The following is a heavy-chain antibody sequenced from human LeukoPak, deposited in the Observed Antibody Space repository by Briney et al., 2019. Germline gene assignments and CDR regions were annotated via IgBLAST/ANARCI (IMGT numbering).Heavy chain of an antibody. CDR2: IIPIFGTA. CDR1: GGTLSSYA. J-gene: IGHJ4*02. Sequence: SVKVSCKASGGTLSSYAISWVRQAPGQGLEWMGGIIPIFGTANYAQKFQGRVTITADESTSTAHMELSSLRSEDTAVYYCARGTARFLEWLPTDWGQGTLVTVSS. D-gene: IGHD3-3*01. V-gene: IGHV1-69*13. CDR3: ARGTARFLEWLPTD.